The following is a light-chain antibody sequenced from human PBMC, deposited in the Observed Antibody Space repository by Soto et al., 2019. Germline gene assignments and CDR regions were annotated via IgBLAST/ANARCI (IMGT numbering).Light chain of an antibody. CDR3: QYYYTYST. J-gene: IGKJ4*01. V-gene: IGKV1-5*03. CDR2: KAS. CDR1: QSISSW. Sequence: DIQMTQSPSTLSASVGDRVTITCRASQSISSWLAWYQQKPGKAPKLLIYKASSLESGVPSRFSGSGYGTEFVLTITSLQPDDFATYYCQYYYTYSTLGGGTKVEIK.